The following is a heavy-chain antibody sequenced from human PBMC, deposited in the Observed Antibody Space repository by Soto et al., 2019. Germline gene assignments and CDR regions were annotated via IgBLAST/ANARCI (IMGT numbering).Heavy chain of an antibody. Sequence: SVKVSCEASGGTFSSYAISSVRQAPGQGLEWMGGIIPIFGTANYAQKFQGRVTITADESASTAYMELSSLRSEDTAVYYCARDFDETYYGTYYYYGMDVWGQGTTVTVSS. J-gene: IGHJ6*02. CDR1: GGTFSSYA. V-gene: IGHV1-69*13. D-gene: IGHD1-26*01. CDR3: ARDFDETYYGTYYYYGMDV. CDR2: IIPIFGTA.